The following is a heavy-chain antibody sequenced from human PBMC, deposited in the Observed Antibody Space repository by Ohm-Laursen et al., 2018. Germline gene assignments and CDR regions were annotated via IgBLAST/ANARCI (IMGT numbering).Heavy chain of an antibody. CDR3: VRVDVIQHQGSRHGDFAY. J-gene: IGHJ4*02. Sequence: TLSLTCTVSGGSISSYYWSWIRQPAGKGLEWIGRIYTSGSTNYNPSLRSRVTMSVDTSKNQFSLKLSSVTAADTAVYYCVRVDVIQHQGSRHGDFAYWGQGTLVTVSS. CDR2: IYTSGST. CDR1: GGSISSYY. D-gene: IGHD2-21*01. V-gene: IGHV4-4*07.